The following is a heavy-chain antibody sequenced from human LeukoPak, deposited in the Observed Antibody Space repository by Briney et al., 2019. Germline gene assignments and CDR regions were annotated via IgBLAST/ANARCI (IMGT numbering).Heavy chain of an antibody. V-gene: IGHV4-39*01. CDR1: GGSIRRSSYY. CDR2: MYYSGST. D-gene: IGHD3-22*01. Sequence: PSETLSLTCTVSGGSIRRSSYYWGWIRQPPGKGLERIGSMYYSGSTYYNPSLKSRVTISVDTSKNQFSLKLSSATAADTAVYYCARHRTIYYDSSGYWVWGQGTLVTVSS. J-gene: IGHJ4*02. CDR3: ARHRTIYYDSSGYWV.